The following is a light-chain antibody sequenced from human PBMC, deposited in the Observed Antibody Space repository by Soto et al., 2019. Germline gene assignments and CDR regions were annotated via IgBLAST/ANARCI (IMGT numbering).Light chain of an antibody. V-gene: IGKV3-11*01. CDR1: QSFRGL. CDR3: QQRHMWPIT. Sequence: EVVLTQSPFTLSLCPGARATLSCRASQSFRGLLAWYQQKPGQAPRLLIYDAYNRATGIPPRFSGSGSGTDFTLTISSLEPEDSAVYYCQQRHMWPITFGQGTRLEI. J-gene: IGKJ5*01. CDR2: DAY.